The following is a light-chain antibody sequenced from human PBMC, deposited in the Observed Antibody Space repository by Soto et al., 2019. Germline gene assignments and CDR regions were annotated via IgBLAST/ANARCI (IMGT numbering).Light chain of an antibody. V-gene: IGLV1-44*01. CDR1: RSNIGSNL. CDR3: GSWDDSLKGVL. J-gene: IGLJ3*02. Sequence: QSVLTQPPSASGTPGQRVSISCSGGRSNIGSNLVSWYQQLPGTAPKLLLYFNDQRPSGVPDRFSGSKSGTSASLAVSELQSEDEADYFCGSWDDSLKGVLFGGGTKLTVL. CDR2: FND.